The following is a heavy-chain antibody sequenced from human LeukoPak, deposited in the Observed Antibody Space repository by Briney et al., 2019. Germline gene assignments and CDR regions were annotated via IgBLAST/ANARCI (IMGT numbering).Heavy chain of an antibody. J-gene: IGHJ4*02. D-gene: IGHD3-10*01. CDR3: ARAYYGSGSYFDY. CDR2: TYYSGST. Sequence: SQTLSLTCTVSGGSISSGGYYWSWIRLHPGKGLEWIGYTYYSGSTYYNPSLKSRVTISVDTSKNQFSLKLNSVTAADTAVYYCARAYYGSGSYFDYWGRGTLVTVSS. CDR1: GGSISSGGYY. V-gene: IGHV4-31*03.